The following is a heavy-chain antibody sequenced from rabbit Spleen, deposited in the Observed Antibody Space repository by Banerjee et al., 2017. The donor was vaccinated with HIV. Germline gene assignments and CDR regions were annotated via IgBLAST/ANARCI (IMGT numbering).Heavy chain of an antibody. J-gene: IGHJ3*01. Sequence: EQLEESGGDLVKPEGSLTLTCTASGFSFSSSYWICWVRQAPGKGLEWIACFYTGSSRGTYYANWAKGRFTISKTSSTTVTLQLTSLTVADTATYFCARGYAGYTDSGYSRGLYLWGQGTLVTVS. V-gene: IGHV1S45*01. CDR1: GFSFSSSYW. CDR2: FYTGSSRGT. CDR3: ARGYAGYTDSGYSRGLYL. D-gene: IGHD7-1*01.